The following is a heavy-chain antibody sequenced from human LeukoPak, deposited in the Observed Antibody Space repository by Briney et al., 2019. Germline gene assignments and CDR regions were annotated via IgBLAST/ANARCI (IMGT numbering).Heavy chain of an antibody. Sequence: SETLSLTCAVYGGSFSGYYWSWIRQPPGKELEWIGEINHSGSTNYNPSLKSRVTISVDTSKNQFSLKLSSVTAADTDVYYCATRGRGYSGYGRLYYFDYWGQGTLVTVSS. CDR1: GGSFSGYY. J-gene: IGHJ4*02. V-gene: IGHV4-34*01. CDR3: ATRGRGYSGYGRLYYFDY. D-gene: IGHD5-12*01. CDR2: INHSGST.